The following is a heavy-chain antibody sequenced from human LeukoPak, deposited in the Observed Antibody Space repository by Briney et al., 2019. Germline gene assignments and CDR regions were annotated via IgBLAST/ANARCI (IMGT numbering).Heavy chain of an antibody. CDR3: ARSITMVRGVINLYYYYMDV. CDR1: GFTFGSYS. V-gene: IGHV3-21*01. Sequence: GGSLRLSCAASGFTFGSYSMNWVRQAPGKGLEWVSSISSSSSYIYYADPVKGRFTISRDNAKNSLYLQMNSLRAEDTAVYYCARSITMVRGVINLYYYYMDVWGKGTTVTVSS. D-gene: IGHD3-10*01. J-gene: IGHJ6*03. CDR2: ISSSSSYI.